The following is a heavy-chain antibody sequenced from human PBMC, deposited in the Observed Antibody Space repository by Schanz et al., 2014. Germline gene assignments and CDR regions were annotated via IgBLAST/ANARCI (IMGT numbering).Heavy chain of an antibody. CDR1: GFPFNEYG. J-gene: IGHJ3*02. V-gene: IGHV3-9*01. CDR2: ISWNSGSI. D-gene: IGHD3-10*01. CDR3: ARDQYYFGSGNPFDI. Sequence: EVQLVGSGGGLVQPGRSLRLSCAASGFPFNEYGMLWVRQAPGKGLEWVSSISWNSGSIDYADSVKGRFTISRDNAKNSLYLQMNSLRAEDTAVYYCARDQYYFGSGNPFDIWGQGTMVTVSS.